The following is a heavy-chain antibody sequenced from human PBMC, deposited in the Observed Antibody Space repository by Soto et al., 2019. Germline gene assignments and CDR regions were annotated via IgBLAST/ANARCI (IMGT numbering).Heavy chain of an antibody. CDR3: ARVYDFWSGLNWFDP. D-gene: IGHD3-3*01. Sequence: GASVKVSCKASGYTFTTYTMHWVRQAPGQRLEWMGWLNVANGNTKYSQKFQGRVTITRDTSASTAYMELSSLTSEDTAVYYCARVYDFWSGLNWFDPWGQGTLVTVSS. CDR1: GYTFTTYT. J-gene: IGHJ5*02. V-gene: IGHV1-3*01. CDR2: LNVANGNT.